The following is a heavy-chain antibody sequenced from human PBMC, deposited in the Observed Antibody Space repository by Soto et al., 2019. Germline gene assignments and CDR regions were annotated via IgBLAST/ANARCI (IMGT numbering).Heavy chain of an antibody. D-gene: IGHD1-20*01. CDR3: ARGVVNWNDSYYYYYMDV. Sequence: ASVKVSCKASGYTFTSYDINWVRQATGQGLEWMGWMNPNSGNTGYAQKFQGRVTMTRNTSINTAYMELSSLRSEDTAVYYCARGVVNWNDSYYYYYMDVWGKGTTVTVSS. CDR2: MNPNSGNT. V-gene: IGHV1-8*01. CDR1: GYTFTSYD. J-gene: IGHJ6*03.